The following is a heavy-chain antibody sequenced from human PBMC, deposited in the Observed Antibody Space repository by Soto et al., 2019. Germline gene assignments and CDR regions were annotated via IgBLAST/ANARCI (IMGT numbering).Heavy chain of an antibody. CDR3: ASEGRAAAEYYGMDV. D-gene: IGHD2-2*01. CDR1: RGTFSSYA. V-gene: IGHV1-69*13. Sequence: GASVKVSCKASRGTFSSYAISRVRQAPGQGLEWMGGIIPIFGTANYAQKFQGRVTITADESTSTAYMELSSLRSEDTAVYYCASEGRAAAEYYGMDVWGQGTTVTSP. CDR2: IIPIFGTA. J-gene: IGHJ6*02.